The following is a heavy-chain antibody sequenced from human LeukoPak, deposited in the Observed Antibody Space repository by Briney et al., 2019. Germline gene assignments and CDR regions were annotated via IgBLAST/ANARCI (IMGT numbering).Heavy chain of an antibody. CDR3: ARDPGDEYSSSSDH. CDR1: GYTFTSYG. Sequence: ASVKVSCKASGYTFTSYGISWVRQAPGQGLEWMGRIIPILGIANYAQKFQGRVPITADKSTSTDYMELSSLRSEDTAVYYCARDPGDEYSSSSDHWGQGTLVTVSS. V-gene: IGHV1-69*04. CDR2: IIPILGIA. J-gene: IGHJ5*02. D-gene: IGHD6-6*01.